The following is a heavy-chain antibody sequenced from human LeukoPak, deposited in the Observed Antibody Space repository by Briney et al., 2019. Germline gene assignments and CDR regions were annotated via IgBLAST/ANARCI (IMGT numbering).Heavy chain of an antibody. CDR2: IIPILGIA. CDR1: GGTFSSYA. CDR3: ADSYSSSWSGYFDY. Sequence: SVKVSCKASGGTFSSYAISWVRQAPGQGLEWMGRIIPILGIANYAQKFQGRVTITADKSTSTAYMELSSLRSEDTAVCYCADSYSSSWSGYFDYWGQGTLVTVSS. D-gene: IGHD6-13*01. J-gene: IGHJ4*02. V-gene: IGHV1-69*04.